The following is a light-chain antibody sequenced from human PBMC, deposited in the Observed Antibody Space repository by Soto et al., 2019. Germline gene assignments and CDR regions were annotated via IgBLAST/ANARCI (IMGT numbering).Light chain of an antibody. CDR1: QSISDW. CDR2: KAS. CDR3: QQYNSYPLT. Sequence: DIQMTQSPSTLSASVGDRVSITCRASQSISDWLAWYQQKPGKAPNLLIYKASSLQSGVPSRFSGSGSGTEFTLTITRLQPDDFATYYCQQYNSYPLTFGGGTKVDIK. V-gene: IGKV1-5*03. J-gene: IGKJ4*01.